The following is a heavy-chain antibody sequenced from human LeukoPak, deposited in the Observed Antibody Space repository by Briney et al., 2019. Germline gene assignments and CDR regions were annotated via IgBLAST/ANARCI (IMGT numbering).Heavy chain of an antibody. Sequence: GGSLRLSCAASGFTFSSYGMHWVRQAPGKGLEWVAVITYDGSNKYYADSVKGRFTISRDNSKNTLYLQMNSLRAEDTAVYYCAKDLGAAAGGFDHWGQGTLVTVSS. V-gene: IGHV3-30*18. CDR3: AKDLGAAAGGFDH. CDR1: GFTFSSYG. J-gene: IGHJ4*02. D-gene: IGHD6-13*01. CDR2: ITYDGSNK.